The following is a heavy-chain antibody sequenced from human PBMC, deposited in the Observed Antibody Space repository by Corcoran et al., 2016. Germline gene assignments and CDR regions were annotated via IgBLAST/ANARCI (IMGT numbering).Heavy chain of an antibody. CDR1: GFTFSGSA. CDR2: IRSKANSYAT. V-gene: IGHV3-73*02. J-gene: IGHJ6*02. Sequence: EVQLVESGGGLGQPGGSLKLSCAASGFTFSGSAMHWVRQASGKGLEWVGRIRSKANSYATAYAASVKGRFTISRDDSKNTAYLQMNSLKTEDTAVYYCTRFRTRMDVWGQGTTVTVSS. CDR3: TRFRTRMDV.